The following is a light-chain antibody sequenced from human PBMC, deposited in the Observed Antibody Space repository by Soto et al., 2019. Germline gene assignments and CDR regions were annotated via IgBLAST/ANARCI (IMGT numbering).Light chain of an antibody. CDR3: QQYNSYPIT. CDR2: KAS. Sequence: DIQMTQYHSTLSASVGDRVTITCRASQSISSWLAWYQQKPGKAPKLLIYKASSLESGVPSRFSGSGSGTEFTLTISSLQPDDFATYYCQQYNSYPITFGQGTRLEIK. V-gene: IGKV1-5*03. CDR1: QSISSW. J-gene: IGKJ5*01.